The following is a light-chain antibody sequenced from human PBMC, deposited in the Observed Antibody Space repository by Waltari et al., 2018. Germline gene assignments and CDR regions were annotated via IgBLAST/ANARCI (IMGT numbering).Light chain of an antibody. CDR1: NLGHEY. J-gene: IGLJ1*01. Sequence: SYELTQPPSVSVSPGQTASIPCSGDNLGHEYTSWYQQKPGQSPVLVIYHDSQRPSGIPERFSGSNSGNAATLTIRGTQAMDEADYYCQAWDSSTYVFGSGTTVTVL. CDR3: QAWDSSTYV. CDR2: HDS. V-gene: IGLV3-1*01.